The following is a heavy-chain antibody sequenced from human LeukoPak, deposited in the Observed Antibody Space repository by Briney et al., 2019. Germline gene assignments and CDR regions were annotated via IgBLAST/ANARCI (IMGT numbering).Heavy chain of an antibody. Sequence: SETLSLTCTVSGGSISSSSYYWGWIRQPPEKGLEWIGSIYYSGSTYYNPSLKSRVTISVDTSKNQFSLKLSSVTAADTAVYYCARGLRPNYYDSSGRHYFDYWGQGTLVTVSS. CDR1: GGSISSSSYY. CDR3: ARGLRPNYYDSSGRHYFDY. J-gene: IGHJ4*02. CDR2: IYYSGST. D-gene: IGHD3-22*01. V-gene: IGHV4-39*07.